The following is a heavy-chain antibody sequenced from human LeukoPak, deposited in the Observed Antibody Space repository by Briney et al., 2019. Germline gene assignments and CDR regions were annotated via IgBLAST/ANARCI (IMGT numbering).Heavy chain of an antibody. CDR1: SGSISSYY. J-gene: IGHJ4*02. CDR3: ARELRLWPALMYYFDY. CDR2: IYYNGST. V-gene: IGHV4-59*01. Sequence: PSEILSLTCTVSSGSISSYYWSWIRQPPGKGLEWIGYIYYNGSTNYNPSLKSRVTISVDTSKNQFSLKLNSVTAADTAVYYCARELRLWPALMYYFDYWGQGALVTVSS. D-gene: IGHD2-21*01.